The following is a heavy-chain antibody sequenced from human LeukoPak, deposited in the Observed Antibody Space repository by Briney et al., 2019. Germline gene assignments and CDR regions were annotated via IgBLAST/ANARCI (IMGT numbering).Heavy chain of an antibody. V-gene: IGHV4-59*08. Sequence: PSETLSLTCSVSGGSISSYYWSWIRQPPGKGPEWIGYSDKSGSTNYNPSLKSRVTISVDTSTNQFSLRLSSVPAADTAVYYCAADRNNRSWYYYWGQGILVTVSS. CDR3: AADRNNRSWYYY. J-gene: IGHJ4*02. CDR2: SDKSGST. D-gene: IGHD2/OR15-2a*01. CDR1: GGSISSYY.